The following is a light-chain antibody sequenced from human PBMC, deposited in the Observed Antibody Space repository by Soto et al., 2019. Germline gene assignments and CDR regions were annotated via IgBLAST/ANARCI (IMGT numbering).Light chain of an antibody. V-gene: IGKV3-20*01. CDR1: QSVSSSY. CDR2: GAS. J-gene: IGKJ1*01. CDR3: QQYGSSPGT. Sequence: EIVLTQSPGTLSLSPGERATLSCRASQSVSSSYLAWYQQKPGQAPRLLIYGASSRATGIPDRFSGSGSGTDFTLTISRLEPEDFAVYSCQQYGSSPGTFGQATKVEIK.